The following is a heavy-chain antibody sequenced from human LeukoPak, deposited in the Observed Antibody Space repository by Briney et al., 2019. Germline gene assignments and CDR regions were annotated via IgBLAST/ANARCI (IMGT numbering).Heavy chain of an antibody. CDR3: ARALKVLRPIPQLGMDV. CDR1: GYTFTSYA. D-gene: IGHD3-3*01. J-gene: IGHJ6*02. V-gene: IGHV1-3*01. CDR2: INAGNGNT. Sequence: ASVKVSCKASGYTFTSYAMHWVRQAPGQRLEWMGWINAGNGNTKYSQKFQGRVTITRDTSASTAYMELSSLRSDDTAVYYCARALKVLRPIPQLGMDVWGQGTTVTVSS.